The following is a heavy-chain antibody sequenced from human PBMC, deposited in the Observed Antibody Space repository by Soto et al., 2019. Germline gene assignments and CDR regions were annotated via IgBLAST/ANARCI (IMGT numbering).Heavy chain of an antibody. Sequence: SQTLSLTCAISGDSVSSNSAAWNWIRQSPSRGLEWLGRTYYRSKWYNDYAVSVKSRITINPDTSKNQFSLQLNSVTPEDTAVYSFERDPYNWNDVHFECWGKGTLVTVSS. CDR3: ERDPYNWNDVHFEC. CDR1: GDSVSSNSAA. J-gene: IGHJ4*02. CDR2: TYYRSKWYN. D-gene: IGHD1-20*01. V-gene: IGHV6-1*01.